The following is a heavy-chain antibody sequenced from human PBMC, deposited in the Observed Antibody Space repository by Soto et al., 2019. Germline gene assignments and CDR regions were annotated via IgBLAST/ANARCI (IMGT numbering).Heavy chain of an antibody. Sequence: PGGSLRLSCAASGFTFSTSEMSWVRQAPGKGLEWVSYVSSSGTTIYYADSVKGRFTIPRDNAKKSLYLQMNSLRAEDTAVYYCARWELLTGFDYWGQGTLVTVSS. CDR3: ARWELLTGFDY. V-gene: IGHV3-48*03. CDR2: VSSSGTTI. CDR1: GFTFSTSE. J-gene: IGHJ4*02. D-gene: IGHD1-26*01.